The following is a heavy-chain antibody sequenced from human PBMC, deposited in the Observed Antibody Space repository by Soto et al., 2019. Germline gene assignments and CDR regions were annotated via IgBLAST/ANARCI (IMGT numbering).Heavy chain of an antibody. V-gene: IGHV3-23*01. CDR1: GFTFRDYD. CDR3: ARDRRGVLDP. Sequence: LRRSCAASGFTFRDYDMSWVRQAPGKGLAWVSAISGSGRSTYYADSVKGRFTISRDNSKNTLYLEMNSLRAEDTAVYYCARDRRGVLDPWGQGIQVTVSS. J-gene: IGHJ5*02. CDR2: ISGSGRST.